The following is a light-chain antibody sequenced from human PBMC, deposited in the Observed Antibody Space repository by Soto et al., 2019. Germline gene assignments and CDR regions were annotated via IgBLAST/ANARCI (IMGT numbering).Light chain of an antibody. J-gene: IGLJ1*01. CDR1: SSDVGDYNY. CDR2: DVS. V-gene: IGLV2-14*01. CDR3: SSYTSSSTL. Sequence: QSALTQPASVSGSPGQSITISCTGTSSDVGDYNYVSWYQQHPGKAPKLMLYDVSNRPSGISNRFSGSKSGNTASLTIPGLQAEDEADYYCSSYTSSSTLFGTGTKLTVL.